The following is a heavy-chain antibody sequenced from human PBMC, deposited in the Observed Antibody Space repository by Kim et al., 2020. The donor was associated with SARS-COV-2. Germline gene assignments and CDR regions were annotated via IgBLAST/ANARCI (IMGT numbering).Heavy chain of an antibody. J-gene: IGHJ4*02. D-gene: IGHD1-26*01. V-gene: IGHV3-33*01. Sequence: SAASVKGRFTISRDNSKNTLYLQMNSLSAEDTAVYYCARRGVRATRAFDYWGQGTLVTVSS. CDR3: ARRGVRATRAFDY.